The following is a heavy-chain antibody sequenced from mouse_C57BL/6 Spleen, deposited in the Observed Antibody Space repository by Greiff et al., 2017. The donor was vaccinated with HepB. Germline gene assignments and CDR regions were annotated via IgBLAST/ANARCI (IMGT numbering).Heavy chain of an antibody. CDR3: TASKMGY. D-gene: IGHD2-10*02. Sequence: VQLKESGAELVRPGASVKLSCTASGFNIKDDYMHWVKQRPEQGLEWIGWIDPENGDTEYASKFQGKATITADTSSNTAYLQLSSLTSEDTAVYYCTASKMGYWGQGTTLTVSS. J-gene: IGHJ2*01. CDR2: IDPENGDT. CDR1: GFNIKDDY. V-gene: IGHV14-4*01.